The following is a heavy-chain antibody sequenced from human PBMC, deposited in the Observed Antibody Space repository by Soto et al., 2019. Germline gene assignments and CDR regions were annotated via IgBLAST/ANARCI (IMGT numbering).Heavy chain of an antibody. CDR3: ACEYSGYDSVIAY. V-gene: IGHV1-46*01. D-gene: IGHD5-12*01. J-gene: IGHJ4*02. CDR1: GYTFTSYY. CDR2: INPSGGST. Sequence: ASVKVSCKASGYTFTSYYMHWVRQAPGQGLEWMGIINPSGGSTSYAQKFQGRVTLTRDTSTSTVYMELSSLRSEDTAVYYCACEYSGYDSVIAYWGQGTLVTVSS.